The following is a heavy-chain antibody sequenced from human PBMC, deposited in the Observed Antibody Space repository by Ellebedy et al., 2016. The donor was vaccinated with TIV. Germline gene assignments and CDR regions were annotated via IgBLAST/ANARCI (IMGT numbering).Heavy chain of an antibody. CDR3: ADDPWGVGPAFDI. J-gene: IGHJ3*02. CDR1: GFTFSNYA. CDR2: ISNTGSRT. V-gene: IGHV3-23*01. Sequence: GESLKISCAASGFTFSNYAMSWVRQAPGKGLEWVSTISNTGSRTYYADSVEGRFIISRDNSKKTLYLQMNSLRAEDTAVYYCADDPWGVGPAFDIWGQGTMVTVSS. D-gene: IGHD1-26*01.